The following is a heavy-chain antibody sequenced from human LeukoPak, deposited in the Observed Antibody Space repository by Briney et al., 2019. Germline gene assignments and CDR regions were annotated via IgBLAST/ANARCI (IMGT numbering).Heavy chain of an antibody. V-gene: IGHV1-2*02. J-gene: IGHJ6*03. Sequence: ASVKVSCKASGYTFAGYYMHWVRQAPGQGLEWMGWINPNSGGTNYAQKFQGRVTMTRDTSISTAYMELSRLRSDDTAVYYCARGSLIGAVAGTFYYYYYMDVWGKGTTVTVSS. CDR3: ARGSLIGAVAGTFYYYYYMDV. CDR2: INPNSGGT. D-gene: IGHD6-19*01. CDR1: GYTFAGYY.